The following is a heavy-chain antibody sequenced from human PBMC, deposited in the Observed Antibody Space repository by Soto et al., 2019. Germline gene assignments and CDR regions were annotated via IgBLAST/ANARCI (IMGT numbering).Heavy chain of an antibody. CDR3: AKVSLEGSGVSRVRQPFDY. D-gene: IGHD2-15*01. CDR2: ISASGGTT. CDR1: GFTFSIYA. J-gene: IGHJ4*02. Sequence: GGSLRLSCAASGFTFSIYAMTWVRQAPGKGLEWVSGISASGGTTYYTDSVKGRLTVSRDNSKNTLYLQMTSLRAEDTAVYYCAKVSLEGSGVSRVRQPFDYWGQGTLVTVSS. V-gene: IGHV3-23*01.